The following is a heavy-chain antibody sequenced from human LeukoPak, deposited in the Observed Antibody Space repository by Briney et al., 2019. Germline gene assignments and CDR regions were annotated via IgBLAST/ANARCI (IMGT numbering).Heavy chain of an antibody. CDR2: MRYDGSNK. D-gene: IGHD6-13*01. V-gene: IGHV3-30*02. CDR1: GFTFSTYD. J-gene: IGHJ6*03. Sequence: GGSLRLSCAASGFTFSTYDMHWVRQAPGKGLEWVASMRYDGSNKYYADSAKGRFTVSRDNSKNTLYLQMNSLRAEDTAVYYCAKRPAGGFYYSSMDVWVKGTTVTVSS. CDR3: AKRPAGGFYYSSMDV.